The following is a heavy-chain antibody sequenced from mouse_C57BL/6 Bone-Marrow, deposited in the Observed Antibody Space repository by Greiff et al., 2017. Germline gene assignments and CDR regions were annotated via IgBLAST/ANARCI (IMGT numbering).Heavy chain of an antibody. Sequence: VKLMESGAELVRPGASVKMSCKASGYTFTSYTMHWVKQRPGQGLEWIGYINPSSGYTKYNQKFKDKATLTADKSSSTAYMQLSSLTSEDSAVYYCARDYYGSSYVGYWYFDVWSTGTTVTVSS. CDR1: GYTFTSYT. D-gene: IGHD1-1*01. CDR3: ARDYYGSSYVGYWYFDV. J-gene: IGHJ1*03. V-gene: IGHV1-4*01. CDR2: INPSSGYT.